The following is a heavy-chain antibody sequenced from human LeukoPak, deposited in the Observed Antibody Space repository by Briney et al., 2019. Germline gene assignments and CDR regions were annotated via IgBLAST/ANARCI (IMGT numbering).Heavy chain of an antibody. V-gene: IGHV1-46*01. Sequence: ASVKVSCKASGYTFTSYYMHWVRQAPGQGLEWMGIINPSGGSTSYAQKFQGRVTMTRDTSTSTVYMELSSLRSEDTAVYYCARVVYYGSGNRGGDDYWGQGTLVTVSS. D-gene: IGHD3-10*01. J-gene: IGHJ4*02. CDR2: INPSGGST. CDR1: GYTFTSYY. CDR3: ARVVYYGSGNRGGDDY.